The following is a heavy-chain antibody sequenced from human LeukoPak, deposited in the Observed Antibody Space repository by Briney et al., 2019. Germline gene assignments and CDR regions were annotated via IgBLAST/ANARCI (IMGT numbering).Heavy chain of an antibody. CDR2: INPNSGGT. D-gene: IGHD3-22*01. CDR1: GYTFTGYY. V-gene: IGHV1-2*02. CDR3: ARVHNYYDSSGYYNY. J-gene: IGHJ4*02. Sequence: GASVKVSCKASGYTFTGYYMHWVRQAPGRGLEWMGWINPNSGGTNYAQKFQGRVTMTRDTSISTAYMELSRLRSDDTAVYYCARVHNYYDSSGYYNYWGQGTLVTVSS.